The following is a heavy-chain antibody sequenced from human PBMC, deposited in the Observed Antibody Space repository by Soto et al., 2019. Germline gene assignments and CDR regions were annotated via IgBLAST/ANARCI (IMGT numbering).Heavy chain of an antibody. V-gene: IGHV3-21*01. J-gene: IGHJ4*02. CDR2: ITGTSAFT. CDR3: ARDNLAFQGAFDL. D-gene: IGHD3-16*01. Sequence: PVGPLRLSCAASGFVFSDFQFNWVRQAPGGGLEWLSSITGTSAFTEYAESIEGRFTISRDNPNKLLFLHMDNLRPEDTAVYYCARDNLAFQGAFDLWGQGTLVTVSS. CDR1: GFVFSDFQ.